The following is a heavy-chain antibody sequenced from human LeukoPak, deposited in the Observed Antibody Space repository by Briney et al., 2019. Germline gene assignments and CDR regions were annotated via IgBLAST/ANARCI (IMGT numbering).Heavy chain of an antibody. V-gene: IGHV4-61*02. CDR1: GGSISSGSYS. Sequence: SETLSLTCTVSGGSISSGSYSWNWIRQPAGKGLEWIGRIYTSGSTNYNPSLKSRLTISVDTSKNQFSLKLSSVTAADTAVYYCARAEWELDDDFDIWGQGTMVTVSS. D-gene: IGHD1-26*01. J-gene: IGHJ3*02. CDR3: ARAEWELDDDFDI. CDR2: IYTSGST.